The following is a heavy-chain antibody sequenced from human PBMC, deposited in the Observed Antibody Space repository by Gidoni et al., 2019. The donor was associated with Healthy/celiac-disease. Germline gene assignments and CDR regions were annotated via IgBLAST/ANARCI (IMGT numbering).Heavy chain of an antibody. CDR2: INPNSGGT. CDR3: ARDLSYYDSSGYRFYYYYGMDV. J-gene: IGHJ6*02. Sequence: QVQLVQSGAEVKKPGASVKVSCKASGYTFTGYYMHWVLQAPGQGLEWMGRINPNSGGTNYAQKFQGRVTITRDTSISTAYMELSRLRSDDTAVYYCARDLSYYDSSGYRFYYYYGMDVWGQGTTVTVSS. D-gene: IGHD3-22*01. V-gene: IGHV1-2*06. CDR1: GYTFTGYY.